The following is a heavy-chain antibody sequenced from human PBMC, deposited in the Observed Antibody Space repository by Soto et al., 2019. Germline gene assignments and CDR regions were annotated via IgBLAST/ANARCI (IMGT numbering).Heavy chain of an antibody. CDR3: ARDQGPQQNRPSTFDC. V-gene: IGHV1-18*04. CDR2: ISAYNGNT. CDR1: GYTFTSYG. D-gene: IGHD6-13*01. J-gene: IGHJ5*01. Sequence: ASVKVSCKASGYTFTSYGISWVRQAPGQGLEWMGWISAYNGNTNYAQKLQSRVTMTTDTSTSTAYMELRSLRSDDTAVYYCARDQGPQQNRPSTFDCWGQGTLVTVSS.